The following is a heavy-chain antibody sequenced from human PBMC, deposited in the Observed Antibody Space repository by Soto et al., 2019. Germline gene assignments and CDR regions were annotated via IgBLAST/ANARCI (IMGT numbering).Heavy chain of an antibody. Sequence: QVQLQESGPGLVKPSQTLSLTCTVSGGSISSGDYYWSWIRQPPGKGLEWIGYIYYSGSTYYNPSLKSRVTISVDTSQNQFSLKLSSVTAADTAVYYCARDGGYSYGYDEYYFDYWGQGTLVTVSS. D-gene: IGHD5-18*01. CDR1: GGSISSGDYY. CDR3: ARDGGYSYGYDEYYFDY. V-gene: IGHV4-30-4*01. J-gene: IGHJ4*02. CDR2: IYYSGST.